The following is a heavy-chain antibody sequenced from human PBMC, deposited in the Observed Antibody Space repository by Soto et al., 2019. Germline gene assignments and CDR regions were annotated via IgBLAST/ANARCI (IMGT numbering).Heavy chain of an antibody. D-gene: IGHD2-15*01. CDR3: ARDLKSAIVVVVAAKVYGMDV. Sequence: GASVKVTCKASGYTFTGYYMHWVRQAPGQGLELMGWINPNSGGTNYAQKFQGRVTMTRDTSISTAYMELSRLRSDDTAVYYCARDLKSAIVVVVAAKVYGMDVWGQGTTVTVYS. CDR2: INPNSGGT. J-gene: IGHJ6*02. CDR1: GYTFTGYY. V-gene: IGHV1-2*02.